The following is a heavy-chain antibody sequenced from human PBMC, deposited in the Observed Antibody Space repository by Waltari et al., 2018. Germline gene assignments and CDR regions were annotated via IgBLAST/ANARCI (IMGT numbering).Heavy chain of an antibody. J-gene: IGHJ6*02. CDR2: IYHSGGT. CDR1: GGSISSSNW. D-gene: IGHD3-16*02. Sequence: QVQLQESGPGLVKPSGTLSLTCAVSGGSISSSNWWSWVRQPPGKGLEWIGEIYHSGGTNYNPSLKSRVTISVDKSKNQFSLKLSSVTAADTAVYYCARVTYMITFGGVIDPYGMDVWGQGTTVTVSS. V-gene: IGHV4-4*02. CDR3: ARVTYMITFGGVIDPYGMDV.